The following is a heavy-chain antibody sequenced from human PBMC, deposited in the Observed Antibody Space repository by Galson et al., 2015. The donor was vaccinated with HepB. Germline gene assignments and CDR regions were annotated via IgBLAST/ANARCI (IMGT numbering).Heavy chain of an antibody. D-gene: IGHD2-8*01. CDR1: GFDFRFHA. Sequence: SLRLSCAASGFDFRFHAMNWVCLAPGRGLEWVSTIGGPEERFYADSVKGRFTVSRDNSKNTLFLQMNSLRAEDTAVYYCAKDHFARNGVYDDFDIWGQGTVVTVSS. CDR2: IGGPEER. J-gene: IGHJ3*02. V-gene: IGHV3-23*01. CDR3: AKDHFARNGVYDDFDI.